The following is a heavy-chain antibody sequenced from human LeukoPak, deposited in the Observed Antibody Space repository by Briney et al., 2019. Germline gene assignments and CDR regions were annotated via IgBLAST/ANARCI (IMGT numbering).Heavy chain of an antibody. CDR3: ARDGTRRYMDV. CDR1: GGSISSGSHY. V-gene: IGHV4-61*02. D-gene: IGHD1-14*01. J-gene: IGHJ6*03. CDR2: IYTSGST. Sequence: SQTLSLTCTVSGGSISSGSHYWSWIRQPAGKGLEWVGRIYTSGSTNYNPSLKSRVTISVDTSKNQFSLKLSSVTAADTAVYYCARDGTRRYMDVWGKGTTVTVSS.